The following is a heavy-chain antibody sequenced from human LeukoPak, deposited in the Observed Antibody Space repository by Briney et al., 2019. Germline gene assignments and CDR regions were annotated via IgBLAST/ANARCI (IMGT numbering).Heavy chain of an antibody. V-gene: IGHV3-30*04. J-gene: IGHJ4*02. CDR1: GFTFSSYA. Sequence: GGSLRLSCAASGFTFSSYAMHWVRQAPGKGLEWVAVISYDGSNKYYADSVKGRFTISRDNSKNTLYLQMNSLRAEDTAVYYCAKDYYDSSGYYYSPSDYWGQGTLVTVSS. CDR2: ISYDGSNK. D-gene: IGHD3-22*01. CDR3: AKDYYDSSGYYYSPSDY.